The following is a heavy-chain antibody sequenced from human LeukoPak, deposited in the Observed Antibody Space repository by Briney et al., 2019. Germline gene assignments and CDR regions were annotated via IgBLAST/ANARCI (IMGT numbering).Heavy chain of an antibody. Sequence: PGGSLRLSCAASTFTFSNYWMSWVRQAPGKGLEWVSAISGSGGSTYYADSVKGRFTISRDNSKNTLYLQMNSLRAEDTAVYYCAKEYDGVYLFDYWGQGTLVTVSS. CDR3: AKEYDGVYLFDY. V-gene: IGHV3-23*01. J-gene: IGHJ4*02. D-gene: IGHD4-17*01. CDR2: ISGSGGST. CDR1: TFTFSNYW.